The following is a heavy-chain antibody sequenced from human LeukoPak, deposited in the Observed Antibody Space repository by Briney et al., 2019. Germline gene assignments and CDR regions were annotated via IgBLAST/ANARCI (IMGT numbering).Heavy chain of an antibody. J-gene: IGHJ3*02. D-gene: IGHD3-10*01. CDR2: IYYSGST. CDR3: ASLDSRGYDAFDI. Sequence: SQTLSLTCTVSGVSISSGGYYWRWLRQHPGKGLEWIGYIYYSGSTYYNPSLKRRVTLTVDTSKNQFSLKLSSVTAADTAVYYCASLDSRGYDAFDIWGQGTMVTVSS. CDR1: GVSISSGGYY. V-gene: IGHV4-31*03.